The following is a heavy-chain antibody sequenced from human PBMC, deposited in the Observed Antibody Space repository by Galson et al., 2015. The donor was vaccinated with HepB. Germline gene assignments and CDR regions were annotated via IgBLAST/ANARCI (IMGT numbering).Heavy chain of an antibody. Sequence: SLRLSCAASGFTFSSYAMSWVRQAPGKGLEWVSAISGSGGSTYYADSVKGRFTISRDNSKNTLYLQMNSLRAEDTAVYYCAKDQGGGDYYYYYYGMDVWGQGTTVTVSS. V-gene: IGHV3-23*01. CDR2: ISGSGGST. CDR1: GFTFSSYA. D-gene: IGHD2-21*02. J-gene: IGHJ6*02. CDR3: AKDQGGGDYYYYYYGMDV.